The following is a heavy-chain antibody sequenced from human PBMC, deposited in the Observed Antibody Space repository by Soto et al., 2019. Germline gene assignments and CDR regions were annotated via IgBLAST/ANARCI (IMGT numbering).Heavy chain of an antibody. CDR3: SRTVYGDYGIDG. CDR2: ISGSGGST. J-gene: IGHJ6*04. CDR1: GFTFSSYA. Sequence: GGSLRLSCAASGFTFSSYAMSWVRQAPGEGLEWVSAISGSGGSTYYADSVKGRFTISRDNSKNTLYLQMNSLRAEDTAVYYSSRTVYGDYGIDGWGKATRFSVSS. V-gene: IGHV3-23*01. D-gene: IGHD4-17*01.